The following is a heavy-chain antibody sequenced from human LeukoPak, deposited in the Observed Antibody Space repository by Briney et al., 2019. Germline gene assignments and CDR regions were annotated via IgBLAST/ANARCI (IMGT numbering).Heavy chain of an antibody. V-gene: IGHV3-74*01. CDR1: GFTFSKYW. CDR3: AAKQWLAPPPDS. CDR2: INTDGTVT. D-gene: IGHD6-19*01. J-gene: IGHJ4*02. Sequence: GGSLRLSCAASGFTFSKYWMLWVRHAPGKGLESVSRINTDGTVTTYADSVKGRFTVSRDNADNTMFLQMNSVRDEDTAVYYCAAKQWLAPPPDSWGQGTPVTVSS.